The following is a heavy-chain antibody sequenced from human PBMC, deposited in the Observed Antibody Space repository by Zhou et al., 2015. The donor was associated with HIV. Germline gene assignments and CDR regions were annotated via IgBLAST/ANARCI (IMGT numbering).Heavy chain of an antibody. Sequence: QVQLVQSRAEVKMPGSSVKVSCEASEGTSNSYAVNWVRQAPGQGLEWMGGIIPIFGTENYAQKFQGRITITADEATGTAYMELSSLRSEDTAVYYCASRITMVRGAGQPLDWYFDLWGRGTLVTVSS. CDR1: EGTSNSYA. D-gene: IGHD3-10*01. CDR2: IIPIFGTE. CDR3: ASRITMVRGAGQPLDWYFDL. V-gene: IGHV1-69*12. J-gene: IGHJ2*01.